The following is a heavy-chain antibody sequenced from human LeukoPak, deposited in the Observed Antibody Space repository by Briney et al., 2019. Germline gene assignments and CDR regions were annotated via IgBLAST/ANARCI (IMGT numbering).Heavy chain of an antibody. J-gene: IGHJ5*02. CDR1: GYTFTGYY. V-gene: IGHV1-2*02. Sequence: ASVKVSCKASGYTFTGYYMHWVRQAPGQGLEWMGWINPNSGGTNYAQKFQGRVTMTRDTSISTAYMELSRLRSDDTAVYYCARGWQWLVMGDWLDPWGQGTLVTVSS. D-gene: IGHD6-19*01. CDR3: ARGWQWLVMGDWLDP. CDR2: INPNSGGT.